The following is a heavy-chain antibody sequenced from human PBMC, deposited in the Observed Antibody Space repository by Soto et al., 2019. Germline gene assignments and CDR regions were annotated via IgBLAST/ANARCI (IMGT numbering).Heavy chain of an antibody. Sequence: GGSLRLSCAASGFTFSSYAMSWVRQAPGKGLEWVSAISGSGGSTYYADSVKGRFTISRDNSKNTLYLQMNSLRAEDTAVYYCAKGFWRIAARPSTTGVFDYWGQGTLVTVSS. CDR3: AKGFWRIAARPSTTGVFDY. CDR1: GFTFSSYA. CDR2: ISGSGGST. V-gene: IGHV3-23*01. D-gene: IGHD6-6*01. J-gene: IGHJ4*02.